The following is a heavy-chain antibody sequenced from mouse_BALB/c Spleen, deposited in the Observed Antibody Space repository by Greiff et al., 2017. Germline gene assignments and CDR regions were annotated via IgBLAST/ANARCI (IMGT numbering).Heavy chain of an antibody. Sequence: EVHLVESGGGLVKPGGSLKLSCAASGFTFSSYAMSWVRQTPEKRLEWVAYISSGGGSTYYPDTVKGRFTISRDNAKNTLYLQMSSLKSEDTAMYYCARQEGDYFDYWGQGTTLTVAS. J-gene: IGHJ2*01. CDR3: ARQEGDYFDY. CDR1: GFTFSSYA. CDR2: ISSGGGST. V-gene: IGHV5-12-1*01.